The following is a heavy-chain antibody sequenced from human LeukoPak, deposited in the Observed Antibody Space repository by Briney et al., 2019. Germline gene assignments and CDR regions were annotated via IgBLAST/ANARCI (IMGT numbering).Heavy chain of an antibody. CDR1: GFTFSSYA. CDR2: FSGSGGTT. CDR3: ARGRQTSSTDKPKYYYYYYMDV. D-gene: IGHD6-13*01. Sequence: GGSLRLSCAASGFTFSSYAMTWVRQAPGRGLEWVSGFSGSGGTTYYADSVKGRFTISRDNSKNTLYLQMNSLRAEDTAVYYCARGRQTSSTDKPKYYYYYYMDVWGKGTTVTVSS. V-gene: IGHV3-23*01. J-gene: IGHJ6*03.